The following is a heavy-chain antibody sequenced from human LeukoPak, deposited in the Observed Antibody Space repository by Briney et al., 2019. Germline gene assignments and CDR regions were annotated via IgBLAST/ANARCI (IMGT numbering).Heavy chain of an antibody. CDR1: GYSFTEFD. CDR3: ARGSPVESSAYYFDL. CDR2: INPSGGST. Sequence: ASVKVSCKASGYSFTEFDINWVRQASGQGLEWMGIINPSGGSTSYAQKFHGRVTMTRDMSTSTVYMELSSLRSEDTAVYYCARGSPVESSAYYFDLWGQGTLVTVSS. V-gene: IGHV1-46*01. J-gene: IGHJ4*02.